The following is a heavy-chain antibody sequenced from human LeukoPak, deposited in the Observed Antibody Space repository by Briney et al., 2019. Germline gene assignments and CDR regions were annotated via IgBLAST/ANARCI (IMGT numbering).Heavy chain of an antibody. CDR3: AREGDVEHMVRGKLYYYYGMDV. J-gene: IGHJ6*02. CDR2: IYTSGST. Sequence: AETLSLPCAVSGGSISRYYWRWIRQPAGKGLEWIGRIYTSGSTKYNPSLKSRVAMSVDTSKNQFSLKLSSVTAADTAVYYCAREGDVEHMVRGKLYYYYGMDVWGQGTTVTVSS. D-gene: IGHD3-10*01. V-gene: IGHV4-4*07. CDR1: GGSISRYY.